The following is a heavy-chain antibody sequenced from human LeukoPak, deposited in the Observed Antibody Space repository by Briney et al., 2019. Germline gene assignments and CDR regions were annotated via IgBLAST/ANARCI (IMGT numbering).Heavy chain of an antibody. V-gene: IGHV6-1*01. D-gene: IGHD1-26*01. CDR3: ARGLVGAGIYYYSMDV. Sequence: SQTLSLTCAISGDSVSSNSAAWNWSRQSPSRGLEWLGRTYYRSKWYNDYAVSVKSRITINPDTSKNQFSLQLNSVTPEDTAVYYCARGLVGAGIYYYSMDVWGKGTTVTVSS. CDR1: GDSVSSNSAA. CDR2: TYYRSKWYN. J-gene: IGHJ6*03.